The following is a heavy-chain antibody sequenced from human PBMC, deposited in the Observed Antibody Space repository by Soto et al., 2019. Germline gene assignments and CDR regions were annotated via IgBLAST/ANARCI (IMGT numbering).Heavy chain of an antibody. V-gene: IGHV3-30-3*01. CDR3: AIFHYYGSGIEDMYV. CDR1: GFTLSSYA. Sequence: GGSLRLSCAASGFTLSSYAMHWVRHAPGKGLEWVAVISYDGSNKYYADSVKGRFTISRDNSKNTLYLQMNSLRAEDTAVYYCAIFHYYGSGIEDMYVWGQGTTVTVSS. J-gene: IGHJ6*02. CDR2: ISYDGSNK. D-gene: IGHD3-10*01.